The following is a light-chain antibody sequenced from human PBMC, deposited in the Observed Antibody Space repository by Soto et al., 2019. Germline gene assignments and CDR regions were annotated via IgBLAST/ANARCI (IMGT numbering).Light chain of an antibody. V-gene: IGKV3-15*01. CDR1: HSVGTK. Sequence: PSPTPLSVTPGETATHSCRASHSVGTKLAWYQQRPGQAPRLLISDASTRATSISARFSGSGSVTQFTLTISSLQSEDIALYYCQQYSKWPQTFGQGTKVDIK. J-gene: IGKJ1*01. CDR2: DAS. CDR3: QQYSKWPQT.